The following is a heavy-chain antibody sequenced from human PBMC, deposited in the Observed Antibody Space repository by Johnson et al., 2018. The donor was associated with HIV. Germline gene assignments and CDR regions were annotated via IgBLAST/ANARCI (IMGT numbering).Heavy chain of an antibody. V-gene: IGHV3-13*01. CDR3: VRERRHFYDSSGYPDYDAFDI. CDR1: GFTFNSYD. Sequence: VQLVESGGGVIRPGGSLRLSCAASGFTFNSYDMHWVRQPTGKGLEWVSGIGTAGDTNYSGSVKGRFTISRENAKNSLYLQMNSLRAEDRALYYCVRERRHFYDSSGYPDYDAFDIWGQGTMVTVSP. CDR2: IGTAGDT. D-gene: IGHD3-22*01. J-gene: IGHJ3*02.